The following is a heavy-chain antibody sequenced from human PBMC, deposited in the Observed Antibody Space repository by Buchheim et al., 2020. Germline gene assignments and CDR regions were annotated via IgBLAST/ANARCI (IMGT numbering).Heavy chain of an antibody. D-gene: IGHD1-26*01. CDR1: AITFSTYA. CDR2: ISYDGNNK. V-gene: IGHV3-30-3*01. Sequence: QEQLVESGGGVVQPGRSLRLSCAASAITFSTYAMHWVRQAPGKGLEWVAVISYDGNNKYYADSVRGRFTFSRDNSKNTLYLQMNSLRAEDTAVYYCAWEDLHLWGRGTL. J-gene: IGHJ2*01. CDR3: AWEDLHL.